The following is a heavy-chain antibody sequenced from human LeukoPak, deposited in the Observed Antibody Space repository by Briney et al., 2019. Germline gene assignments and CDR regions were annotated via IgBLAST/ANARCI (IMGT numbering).Heavy chain of an antibody. CDR1: GYTFTGYY. CDR2: INPNSGGT. V-gene: IGHV1-2*04. Sequence: GASVKVSCKASGYTFTGYYMHWVRQAPGQGLEWMGWINPNSGGTNYAQKFQGWVTMTRDTSISTAYMELGRLRSDDTAVYYCARTLRGGYYGMDVWGQGTTVTVSS. J-gene: IGHJ6*02. CDR3: ARTLRGGYYGMDV. D-gene: IGHD3-10*01.